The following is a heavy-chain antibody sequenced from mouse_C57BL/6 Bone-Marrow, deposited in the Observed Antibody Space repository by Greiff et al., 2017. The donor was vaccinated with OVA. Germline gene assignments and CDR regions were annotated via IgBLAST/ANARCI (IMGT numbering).Heavy chain of an antibody. J-gene: IGHJ4*01. Sequence: VQLLQSGAELVRPGSSVKLSCKASGYTFTSYWMDWVKQRPGQGLEWIGNIYPSDSETHYNQKFKDKATLTVDKSSSTAYMQLSSLTSEDSAVYYCARCFYYYAMDYWGQGTSVTVCS. CDR1: GYTFTSYW. CDR3: ARCFYYYAMDY. V-gene: IGHV1-61*01. CDR2: IYPSDSET.